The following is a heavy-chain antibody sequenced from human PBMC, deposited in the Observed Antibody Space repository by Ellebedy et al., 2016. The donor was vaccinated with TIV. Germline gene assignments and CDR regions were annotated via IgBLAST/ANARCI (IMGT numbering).Heavy chain of an antibody. D-gene: IGHD3-22*01. CDR1: GFTFGDYA. CDR3: TRDQGITMIA. Sequence: PGGSLRLSCTASGFTFGDYAMSWVRQAPGKGLEWVGFIRSKAYGGTTEYAASVKGRFTISRDDSKSIAYLQMNSLKTEDTAVYYCTRDQGITMIAWGQGTLVTVSS. V-gene: IGHV3-49*04. CDR2: IRSKAYGGTT. J-gene: IGHJ5*02.